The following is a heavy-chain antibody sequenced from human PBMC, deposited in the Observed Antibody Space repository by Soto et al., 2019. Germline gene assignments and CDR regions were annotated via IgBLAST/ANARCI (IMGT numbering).Heavy chain of an antibody. D-gene: IGHD5-18*01. CDR2: IKQDGSGK. V-gene: IGHV3-7*02. J-gene: IGHJ6*03. CDR3: AGAMVSGDYYYYLDV. Sequence: GSLGLSCSASGFPFNRYWIRLGRQAPGKGLELVANIKQDGSGKYYEDSVKGRLTISRDKAKNSLYLQMNSLRAEDTSVYYCAGAMVSGDYYYYLDVWGKGTTVTVSS. CDR1: GFPFNRYW.